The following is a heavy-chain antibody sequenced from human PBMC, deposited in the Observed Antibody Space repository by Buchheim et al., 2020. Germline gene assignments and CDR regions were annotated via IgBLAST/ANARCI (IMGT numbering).Heavy chain of an antibody. CDR3: AREGLRYFDWLLLYYYYGMDV. CDR2: IIPILGIA. J-gene: IGHJ6*02. CDR1: GGTFSSYA. D-gene: IGHD3-9*01. Sequence: QVQLVQSGAEVKKPGSSVKVSCKASGGTFSSYAISWVRQAPGQGLEWMGRIIPILGIANYAQKFQGSFTITAAKSTTTAYMELSSLRSEDTAVYYCAREGLRYFDWLLLYYYYGMDVWGQGTT. V-gene: IGHV1-69*04.